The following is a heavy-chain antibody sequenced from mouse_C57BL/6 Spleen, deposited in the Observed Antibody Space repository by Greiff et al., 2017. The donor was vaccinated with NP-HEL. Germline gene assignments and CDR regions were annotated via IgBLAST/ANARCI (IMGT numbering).Heavy chain of an antibody. J-gene: IGHJ2*01. V-gene: IGHV5-6*01. CDR2: ISSGGSYT. CDR3: ARSRMGDY. CDR1: GFTFSSYG. Sequence: EVKLMESGGDLVKPGGSLKLSCAASGFTFSSYGMSWVRQTPDKRLEWVATISSGGSYTYYPDSVKGRFTISRDNAKNTLYLQMSSLKSEDTAMYYCARSRMGDYWGQGTTLTVSS.